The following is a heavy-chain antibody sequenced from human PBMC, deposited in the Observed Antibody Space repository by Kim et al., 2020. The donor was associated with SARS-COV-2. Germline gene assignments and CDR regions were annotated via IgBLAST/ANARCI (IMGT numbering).Heavy chain of an antibody. D-gene: IGHD3-10*01. CDR1: GYTFTSYA. J-gene: IGHJ5*02. CDR2: INTNTGNP. Sequence: ASVKVSCKASGYTFTSYAMNWVRQAPGQGLEWMGWINTNTGNPTYAQGFTGRFVFSLDTSVSTAYLQISSLKAEDTAVYYCARDSVELLWFGEIDWFDPWGQGTLVTVSS. V-gene: IGHV7-4-1*02. CDR3: ARDSVELLWFGEIDWFDP.